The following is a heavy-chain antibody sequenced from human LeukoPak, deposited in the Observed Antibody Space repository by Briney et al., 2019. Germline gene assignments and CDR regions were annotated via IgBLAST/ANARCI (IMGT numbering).Heavy chain of an antibody. Sequence: PSETLSLTCTVSGGSISSYYWSWIRQPPGKGLEWIGYIYNSGNTNYRPSLKSRVTISEDTSKNQVSLKLSSVTAADTAVYYCAKVANYAIDPWGQGTLVTVSS. CDR3: AKVANYAIDP. CDR2: IYNSGNT. CDR1: GGSISSYY. V-gene: IGHV4-59*01. D-gene: IGHD1-7*01. J-gene: IGHJ5*02.